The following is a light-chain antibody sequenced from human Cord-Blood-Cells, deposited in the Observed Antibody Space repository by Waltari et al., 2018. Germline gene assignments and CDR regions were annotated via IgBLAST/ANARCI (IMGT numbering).Light chain of an antibody. CDR3: SSYTSSSTWV. Sequence: QSALTQPASVSGSPGQASTISCTGTSRHGGGYTYLPWYQQHPVKAPKLMIYDVSNRPSGVSNRFSGSKSGNTASLTISGLQAEDEADYYCSSYTSSSTWVFGGGTKLTVL. V-gene: IGLV2-14*01. CDR2: DVS. CDR1: SRHGGGYTY. J-gene: IGLJ3*02.